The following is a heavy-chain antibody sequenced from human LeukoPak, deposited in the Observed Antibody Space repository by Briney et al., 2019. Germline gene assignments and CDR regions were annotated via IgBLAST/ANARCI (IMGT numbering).Heavy chain of an antibody. J-gene: IGHJ5*02. CDR3: TSSYGDANWFDP. Sequence: GGSLRLSCAASGFTFSGSAMHWVRQASGKGLEGVGRIRSKANSYATAYAASVKGRFTISRDDSKNTAYLQMNSPQTEDTAVYYCTSSYGDANWFDPWGQGTLVTVSS. D-gene: IGHD4-17*01. V-gene: IGHV3-73*01. CDR2: IRSKANSYAT. CDR1: GFTFSGSA.